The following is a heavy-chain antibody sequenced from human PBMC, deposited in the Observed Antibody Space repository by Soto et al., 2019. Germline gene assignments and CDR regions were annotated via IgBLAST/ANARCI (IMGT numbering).Heavy chain of an antibody. D-gene: IGHD5-18*01. V-gene: IGHV4-31*03. J-gene: IGHJ4*02. Sequence: QVQLQESGPGLVKPSQTLSLTCTVSGGSISSGGYYWSWIRQHPGKGLEWIGYIYYSGRTYYNPSLNSRVTISVDTSKNQCSLKLSSVTAADTVVYYCAREDTAMDNPVDYWGQGTLVTVSS. CDR2: IYYSGRT. CDR3: AREDTAMDNPVDY. CDR1: GGSISSGGYY.